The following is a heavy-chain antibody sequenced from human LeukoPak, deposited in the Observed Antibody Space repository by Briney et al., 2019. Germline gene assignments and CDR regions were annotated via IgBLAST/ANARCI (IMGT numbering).Heavy chain of an antibody. J-gene: IGHJ6*03. CDR3: AKFFGYCGNTGCPAGWCMDV. CDR1: GFTFSNYA. V-gene: IGHV3-23*01. D-gene: IGHD2-2*01. Sequence: SGGSPRLSCAASGFTFSNYAMSWVRQAPGKGLEWVSTISKGADSTYYADSVKGRFTISRDNSKNTLYLQMSSLRAEDTAIYYCAKFFGYCGNTGCPAGWCMDVWGTGTTVTVSS. CDR2: ISKGADST.